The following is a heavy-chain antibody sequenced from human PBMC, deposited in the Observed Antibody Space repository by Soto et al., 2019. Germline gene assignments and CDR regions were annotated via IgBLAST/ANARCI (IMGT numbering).Heavy chain of an antibody. CDR2: MSPNSGDT. V-gene: IGHV1-8*01. CDR3: ARGYNYGYTWFDP. D-gene: IGHD5-18*01. Sequence: GASVKVSCKASGYTFTSYDINWVRQATGQGPEWMGWMSPNSGDTGYAQKLQGRVTMTRNTSISTAYMELSSLRSEDTAVYYCARGYNYGYTWFDPWGQGTLVTVSS. J-gene: IGHJ5*02. CDR1: GYTFTSYD.